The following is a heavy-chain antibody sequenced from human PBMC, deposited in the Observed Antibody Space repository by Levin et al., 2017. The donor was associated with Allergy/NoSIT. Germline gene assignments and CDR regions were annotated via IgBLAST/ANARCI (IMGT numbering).Heavy chain of an antibody. CDR3: ASVDHFWSGYFDY. CDR1: GGSISSSNW. V-gene: IGHV4-4*02. J-gene: IGHJ4*02. D-gene: IGHD3-3*02. Sequence: SETLSLTCGVSGGSISSSNWWSWVRHPPGKGLEWIGEIYHSGSTNYNPSLKSRVTISVDKSKNQFSLKLSSVTAADTAVYYCASVDHFWSGYFDYWGQGTLVTVSS. CDR2: IYHSGST.